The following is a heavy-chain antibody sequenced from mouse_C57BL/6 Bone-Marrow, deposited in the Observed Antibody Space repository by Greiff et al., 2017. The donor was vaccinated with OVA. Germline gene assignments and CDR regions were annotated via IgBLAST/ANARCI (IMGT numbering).Heavy chain of an antibody. J-gene: IGHJ2*01. D-gene: IGHD2-2*01. CDR3: ARHYYGYPFDY. CDR2: ISSGGSYT. CDR1: GFTFSSSG. Sequence: EVPGVESGGDLVKPGGSLTLSCAASGFTFSSSGISWVRQTPDKRLEWVATISSGGSYTYSPASVKGRFTMSRDNAKNTLYLQMSSLKSADTAMYYCARHYYGYPFDYWGQGTTLTVSS. V-gene: IGHV5-6*01.